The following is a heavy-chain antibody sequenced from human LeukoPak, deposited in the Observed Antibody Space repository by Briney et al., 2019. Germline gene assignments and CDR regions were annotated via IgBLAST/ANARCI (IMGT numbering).Heavy chain of an antibody. CDR2: INPNSGGT. CDR3: AIGAYSSSLNWFDP. CDR1: GYTFTGYY. V-gene: IGHV1-2*02. Sequence: ASVKVSCKASGYTFTGYYMHWVRQAPGQGLEWMGWINPNSGGTNYAQKFQGRVTMTRDTSISTAYMDLSRLRSDDTAVYYCAIGAYSSSLNWFDPWGQGTLVTVSS. J-gene: IGHJ5*02. D-gene: IGHD6-13*01.